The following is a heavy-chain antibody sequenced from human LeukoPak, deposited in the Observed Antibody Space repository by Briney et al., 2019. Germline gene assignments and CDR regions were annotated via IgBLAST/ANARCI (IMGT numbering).Heavy chain of an antibody. CDR2: IYYSGST. V-gene: IGHV4-39*01. D-gene: IGHD2-2*02. J-gene: IGHJ3*02. CDR3: ARLPIVVVPAAIQPGAFDI. CDR1: GGSISSSSYY. Sequence: SETLSLTCTVSGGSISSSSYYWGWIRQPPGKGLEWIGSIYYSGSTYYNPSLKSRVTISVDTSKNQFSLKLSSVTAADTAVYYCARLPIVVVPAAIQPGAFDIWGQGTMVTVSS.